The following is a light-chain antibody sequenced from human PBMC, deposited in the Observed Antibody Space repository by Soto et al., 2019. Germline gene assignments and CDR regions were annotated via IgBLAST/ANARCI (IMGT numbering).Light chain of an antibody. V-gene: IGKV1-9*01. CDR3: QQLNSYPL. CDR1: QGISSY. J-gene: IGKJ3*01. CDR2: AAS. Sequence: DIQLTQSPSFLSASVGDRVTITCRASQGISSYLAWYQQKPGKAPKLLIYAASTLQSGVPSRFSGSGPGTEFPLTISSLQPEHFAPYYCQQLNSYPLVGPGTKVDIK.